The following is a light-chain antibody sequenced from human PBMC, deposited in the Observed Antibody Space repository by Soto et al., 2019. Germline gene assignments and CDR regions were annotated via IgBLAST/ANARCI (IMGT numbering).Light chain of an antibody. V-gene: IGLV2-14*01. Sequence: QSALTQPASVSGSPGQSITISCTGTSSDVGGYNYVSGYQQHPGKAPKLIIYEVSNRPSGVSNRFSGSKSGNTASLTISGLQAEDDADYYCNSYTSKSTGVFGTGTKVTVL. J-gene: IGLJ1*01. CDR3: NSYTSKSTGV. CDR2: EVS. CDR1: SSDVGGYNY.